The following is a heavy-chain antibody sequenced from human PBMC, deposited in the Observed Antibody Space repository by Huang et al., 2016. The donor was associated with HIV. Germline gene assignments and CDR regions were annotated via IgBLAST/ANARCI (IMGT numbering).Heavy chain of an antibody. CDR2: ISYNGSNK. V-gene: IGHV3-30*18. J-gene: IGHJ4*02. CDR1: GFNFSAYG. D-gene: IGHD3-10*01. Sequence: QVQLVESGGGVVQPGGSLRLSCAASGFNFSAYGLHWVRQAPGKGLEGVTVISYNGSNKYYAESVKGRFTISRDNSKNTLYLQMNSLSAEDTAVYYCAKDLGHTFMVRYFFESCGQGNLVTVSS. CDR3: AKDLGHTFMVRYFFES.